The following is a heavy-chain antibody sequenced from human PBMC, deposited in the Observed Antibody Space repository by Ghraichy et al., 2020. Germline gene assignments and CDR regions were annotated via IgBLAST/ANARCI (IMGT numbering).Heavy chain of an antibody. CDR3: SKVGAGDYDFWGGYGYFGMDV. D-gene: IGHD3-3*01. J-gene: IGHJ6*02. CDR2: MFYSGRT. Sequence: TLSLTCTVSGDSISSHYWSWIRQPPGKGLEWIGNMFYSGRTMFNPSLKSRVTMSVDTSKNQFSLKVTSVTAADTAVYYCSKVGAGDYDFWGGYGYFGMDVWGQGTTITVSS. V-gene: IGHV4-59*11. CDR1: GDSISSHY.